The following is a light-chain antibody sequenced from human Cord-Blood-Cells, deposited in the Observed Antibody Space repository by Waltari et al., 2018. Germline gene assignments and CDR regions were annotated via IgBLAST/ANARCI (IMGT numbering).Light chain of an antibody. V-gene: IGLV3-27*01. CDR3: YSAADNNLV. CDR2: KDS. CDR1: VLAKKY. J-gene: IGLJ1*01. Sequence: SYELTQPSSVSVSPGQTARITCSGDVLAKKYARWFQQKPGQAPVLVIYKDSERLSGIPGRFSGSSSGTTVTLTISGAQVEDEADYYCYSAADNNLVFGTGTKVTVL.